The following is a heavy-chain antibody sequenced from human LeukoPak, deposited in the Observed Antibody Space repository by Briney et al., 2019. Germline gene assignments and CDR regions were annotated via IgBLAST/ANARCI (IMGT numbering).Heavy chain of an antibody. D-gene: IGHD2-21*01. CDR3: AKAVFQSESVGYSSLDY. Sequence: GGSLRLSCAASGFIFDDYAMHWVRQVPGKGLEWVSGIICNSGSIGYADSVKGRFTISRDNAKNSLYLQMNSLRIEDTALYYCAKAVFQSESVGYSSLDYWCQGVLVTVSS. J-gene: IGHJ4*02. CDR1: GFIFDDYA. CDR2: IICNSGSI. V-gene: IGHV3-9*01.